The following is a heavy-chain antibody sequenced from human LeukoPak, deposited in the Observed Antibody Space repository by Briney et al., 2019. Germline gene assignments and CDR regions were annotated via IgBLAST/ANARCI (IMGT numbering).Heavy chain of an antibody. D-gene: IGHD3-10*01. CDR3: ARLGGSGSKGLYYYYMDV. CDR2: ISSSGSTI. V-gene: IGHV3-48*03. J-gene: IGHJ6*03. CDR1: GFTFSSYE. Sequence: GGSLRLSCAASGFTFSSYEMNWVRQAPGKGLEWVSYISSSGSTIYYADSVKGRFTISRDNAKNSLYLQMNSLRAEDTAVYYCARLGGSGSKGLYYYYMDVWGKGTTVTISS.